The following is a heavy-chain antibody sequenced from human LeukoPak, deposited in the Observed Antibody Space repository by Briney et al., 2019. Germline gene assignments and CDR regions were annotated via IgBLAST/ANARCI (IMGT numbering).Heavy chain of an antibody. CDR3: ARGGGIVEVPAAIAWLDP. D-gene: IGHD2-2*01. J-gene: IGHJ5*02. CDR2: ICYSEST. CDR1: GGTISSSHYY. V-gene: IGHV4-39*07. Sequence: SETLSLTCTVSGGTISSSHYYWGWIRQPPGKGLESIGSICYSESTYYNPSLKSRVTISEDTSKNQFSLKLSSVTAAETAVYYCARGGGIVEVPAAIAWLDPWGQGTLVTVSS.